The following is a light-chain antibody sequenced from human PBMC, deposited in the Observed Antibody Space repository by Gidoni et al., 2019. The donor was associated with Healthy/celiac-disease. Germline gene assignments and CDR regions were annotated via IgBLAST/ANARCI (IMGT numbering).Light chain of an antibody. Sequence: SYELTQPLPVSVALVQTASITCGGNNIGSKNVHCYQQKPGQAPVLVIYRDSNRPSGIPERFSGSNSGNTATLTISRAQAGDEADYYCQVWDSSTARVFGGGTKLTVL. CDR3: QVWDSSTARV. V-gene: IGLV3-9*01. J-gene: IGLJ3*02. CDR2: RDS. CDR1: NIGSKN.